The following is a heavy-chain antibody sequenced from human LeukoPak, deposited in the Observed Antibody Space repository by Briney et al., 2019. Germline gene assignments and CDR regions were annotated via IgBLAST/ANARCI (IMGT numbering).Heavy chain of an antibody. V-gene: IGHV4-4*07. CDR1: GGSISSYY. CDR2: IYTSGST. J-gene: IGHJ5*02. D-gene: IGHD3-9*01. Sequence: PSETLSLTCTVSGGSISSYYWSWIRQPAGKGLEWIGGIYTSGSTNYNPSLKSRVTMSVDTSKNQFSLKLSSVTAADTAVYYCARGAGILTGYSPPRWFDPWGQGTLVTVSS. CDR3: ARGAGILTGYSPPRWFDP.